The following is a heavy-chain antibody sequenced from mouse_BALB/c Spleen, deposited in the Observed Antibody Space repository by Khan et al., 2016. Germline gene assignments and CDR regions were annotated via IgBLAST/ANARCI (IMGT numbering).Heavy chain of an antibody. D-gene: IGHD1-1*01. J-gene: IGHJ3*01. CDR2: INPDSSTI. V-gene: IGHV4-1*02. CDR3: ARQGYYGYLAY. CDR1: GFDFSRYW. Sequence: EVKLLESGGGLVQPGGSLKLSCAASGFDFSRYWMRWVRQAPGKGLEWIGEINPDSSTINYTPSLKDKFIITRDKAKNTLYLHMSKVRSEDTALYYYARQGYYGYLAYWGQGTLVTVSA.